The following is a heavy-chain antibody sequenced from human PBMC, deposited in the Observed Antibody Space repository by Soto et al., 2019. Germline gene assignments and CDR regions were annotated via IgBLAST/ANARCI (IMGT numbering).Heavy chain of an antibody. D-gene: IGHD2-8*01. CDR2: ITGSGRDT. J-gene: IGHJ4*02. CDR1: GFTFRNNV. V-gene: IGHV3-23*01. Sequence: GGSLRLSCAASGFTFRNNVLSWVRQAPGKALDWVSGITGSGRDTYYADSVKGRFTISRDNSKNMVFLQMNSLRAEDTALYYCAKNGLDNSPSAIDSWGPGTPVTVSS. CDR3: AKNGLDNSPSAIDS.